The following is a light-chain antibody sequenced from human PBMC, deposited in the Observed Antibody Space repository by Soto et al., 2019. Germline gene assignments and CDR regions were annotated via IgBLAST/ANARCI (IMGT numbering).Light chain of an antibody. J-gene: IGLJ1*01. CDR3: EAWDDSLNGRV. Sequence: QSVLTQPPSASGIPGQRVSISCSGGSSNIGRNTVNWYQQVPGTAPKLLIYSNTQRPSGVPDRLSGSKSGTSASLAISGLQSEDEADYYCEAWDDSLNGRVFGNGTKVTVL. V-gene: IGLV1-44*01. CDR2: SNT. CDR1: SSNIGRNT.